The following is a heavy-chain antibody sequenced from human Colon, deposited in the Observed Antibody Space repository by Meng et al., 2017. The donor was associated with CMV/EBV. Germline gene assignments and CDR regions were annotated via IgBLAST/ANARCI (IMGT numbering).Heavy chain of an antibody. CDR3: AREGYFRGFEN. V-gene: IGHV3-23*01. CDR2: ISGSVTNT. D-gene: IGHD1-1*01. CDR1: AFTFSICA. Sequence: GESLKISCAASAFTFSICAMTWVRQAPGKGLQWVSLISGSVTNTYYADSVRGRFTISRDSSKNTLYLQMTSLRDEDTAVYYCAREGYFRGFENWGQGTLVTVSS. J-gene: IGHJ1*01.